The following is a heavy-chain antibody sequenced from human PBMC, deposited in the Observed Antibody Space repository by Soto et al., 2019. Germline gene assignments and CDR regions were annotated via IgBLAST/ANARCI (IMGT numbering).Heavy chain of an antibody. CDR3: ARGRGYGYVVDY. V-gene: IGHV4-30-4*02. CDR1: GGSISTGDHF. J-gene: IGHJ4*02. Sequence: PSETLSLTCTVSGGSISTGDHFWSWIRQSPGKGLESIAYMSYSGTTYYNPSLKSRITTSVATSNNQFSLRLTSVTAADTAVYYCARGRGYGYVVDYWGQGPLVTVSS. CDR2: MSYSGTT. D-gene: IGHD5-18*01.